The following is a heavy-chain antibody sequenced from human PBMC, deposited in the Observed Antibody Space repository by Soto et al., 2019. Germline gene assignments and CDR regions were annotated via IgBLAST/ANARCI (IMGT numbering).Heavy chain of an antibody. V-gene: IGHV3-23*01. CDR1: GFTFSSYA. Sequence: GGSLRLSCAASGFTFSSYAMSWVRQAPGKGLEWVSAISGSGGSTYYAASVKGRFTISRDNSKNTLYLQMNSLRAEDTAVYYCSKDGLAYCGGDCSYYYYYGMDVWGQGTTVTVSS. CDR3: SKDGLAYCGGDCSYYYYYGMDV. D-gene: IGHD2-21*02. CDR2: ISGSGGST. J-gene: IGHJ6*02.